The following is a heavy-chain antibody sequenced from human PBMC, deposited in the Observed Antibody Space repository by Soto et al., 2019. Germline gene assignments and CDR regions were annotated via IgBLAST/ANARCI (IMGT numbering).Heavy chain of an antibody. J-gene: IGHJ3*02. Sequence: RASVKVSCKASGYTFTSYGISWVRQAPGQGLEWMGWISAYNGNTNYAQKLQGRVTMTTDTSTSTAYMELRSLRSDDTAVYYCARVGYCSSTSCHPLGAFDIWGQGTMVTVPS. V-gene: IGHV1-18*04. CDR3: ARVGYCSSTSCHPLGAFDI. D-gene: IGHD2-2*03. CDR2: ISAYNGNT. CDR1: GYTFTSYG.